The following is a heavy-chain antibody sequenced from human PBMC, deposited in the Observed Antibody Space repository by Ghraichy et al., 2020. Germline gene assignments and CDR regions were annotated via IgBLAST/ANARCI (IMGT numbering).Heavy chain of an antibody. CDR1: GFTFSTYW. Sequence: GGSLRLSCEGSGFTFSTYWMNWVRQAPGKGLEWVANIKQDGGEKYYVDSVNGRFTISRDNAKNSLYLQMNSLRVEDTAMYYCAREKQPGGAAAGTGYWGQGTLVTVSS. CDR3: AREKQPGGAAAGTGY. D-gene: IGHD6-13*01. V-gene: IGHV3-7*01. J-gene: IGHJ4*02. CDR2: IKQDGGEK.